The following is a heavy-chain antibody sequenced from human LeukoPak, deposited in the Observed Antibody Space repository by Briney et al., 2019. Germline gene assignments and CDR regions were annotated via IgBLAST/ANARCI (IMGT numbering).Heavy chain of an antibody. D-gene: IGHD1/OR15-1a*01. CDR1: GFTFSSYS. V-gene: IGHV3-48*01. Sequence: GGSLRLSCAASGFTFSSYSMNWVRQAPGKGLERVSYISSSSSTIYYADSVKGRFTISRDNAKNSLCLQMNSLRAEDTAVYYCAKPPIGVGTYPWGQRTLVTVSS. J-gene: IGHJ5*02. CDR2: ISSSSSTI. CDR3: AKPPIGVGTYP.